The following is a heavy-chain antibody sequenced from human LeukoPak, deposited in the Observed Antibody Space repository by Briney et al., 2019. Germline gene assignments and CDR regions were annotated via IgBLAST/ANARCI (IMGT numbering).Heavy chain of an antibody. J-gene: IGHJ4*02. CDR3: AKDYCSGGSCYSFDY. CDR2: ISGSGGST. D-gene: IGHD2-15*01. V-gene: IGHV3-23*01. Sequence: GGSLRLSCAASGFTFSNYAMSWVRQAPGKGLEWVSVISGSGGSTYYVDSVQGRFTISRDNSKNTLYLQMNSLRAEDTAVYYCAKDYCSGGSCYSFDYWGQGTLVTVSS. CDR1: GFTFSNYA.